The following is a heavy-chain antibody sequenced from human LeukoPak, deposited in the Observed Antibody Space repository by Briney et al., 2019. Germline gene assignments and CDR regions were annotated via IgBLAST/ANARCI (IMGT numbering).Heavy chain of an antibody. Sequence: GGSLRLSCAASGFTVSSYWMSWVRQAPGKGLEWVANIKQDGSEKYYVDSVKGRFTISRDNAKNSLYLQMNSLRAEDTAVYYCARDREGYFDYWGQGTLVTVSS. CDR2: IKQDGSEK. V-gene: IGHV3-7*03. CDR3: ARDREGYFDY. CDR1: GFTVSSYW. D-gene: IGHD3-10*01. J-gene: IGHJ4*02.